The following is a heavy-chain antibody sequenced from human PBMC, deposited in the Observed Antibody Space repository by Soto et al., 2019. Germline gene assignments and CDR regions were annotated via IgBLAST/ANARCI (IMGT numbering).Heavy chain of an antibody. CDR1: GFTFSSYG. V-gene: IGHV3-30*18. CDR2: ISYDGSNK. CDR3: AKQWSYSSSWYDFDY. D-gene: IGHD6-13*01. J-gene: IGHJ4*02. Sequence: QVQLVESGGGVVQPGRSLRLSCAASGFTFSSYGMHWVRQAPGKGLEWVAVISYDGSNKYYADSVKGRFTISRDNSKNTLYLQMNSLRAEDTAVYYCAKQWSYSSSWYDFDYWGQGTLVTVSS.